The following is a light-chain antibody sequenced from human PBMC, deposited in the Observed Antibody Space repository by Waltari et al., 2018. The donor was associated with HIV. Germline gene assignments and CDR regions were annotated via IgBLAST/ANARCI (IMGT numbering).Light chain of an antibody. CDR2: WAS. J-gene: IGKJ2*01. CDR3: QQYYSTPYT. V-gene: IGKV4-1*01. CDR1: QSVLYSSNNKNY. Sequence: DIAMTQSPDSLAVSLGERATINCKSSQSVLYSSNNKNYLTWYQQKPGQPPKLIIYWASTRESGVPDRFSGSGSGTDFTLTISSLQAEDVAVYYCQQYYSTPYTFGQGTKLEIK.